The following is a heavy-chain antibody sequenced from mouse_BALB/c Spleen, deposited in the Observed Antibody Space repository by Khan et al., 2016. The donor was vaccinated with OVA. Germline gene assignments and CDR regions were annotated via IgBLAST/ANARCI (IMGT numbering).Heavy chain of an antibody. V-gene: IGHV1-80*01. J-gene: IGHJ3*01. D-gene: IGHD2-10*02. CDR1: GYAFSDVW. Sequence: QVQLQQSGAELVRPGSSVKISCKTSGYAFSDVWMNWVKQRPGQGLEGIGQMYPVDGEIYHNGRFKGNATLTADKSSSTASMQLSSLTSGDSAVYFVARSGYGWFAYWGPGTLVTVSA. CDR3: ARSGYGWFAY. CDR2: MYPVDGEI.